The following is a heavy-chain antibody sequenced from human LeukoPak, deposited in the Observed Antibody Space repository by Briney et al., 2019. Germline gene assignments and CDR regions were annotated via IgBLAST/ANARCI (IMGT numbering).Heavy chain of an antibody. CDR1: GFTFSSYG. D-gene: IGHD5-12*01. Sequence: GGSLRLSCAASGFTFSSYGMHWVRQAPGKGLEWVAFIRYDGSNKYYADSVKGRFTISRDNSKNTLYLQMNSLRAEDTAVYYCAKDLREATSHYYYYYDMDVWGKGTTVTVSS. CDR2: IRYDGSNK. V-gene: IGHV3-30*02. CDR3: AKDLREATSHYYYYYDMDV. J-gene: IGHJ6*03.